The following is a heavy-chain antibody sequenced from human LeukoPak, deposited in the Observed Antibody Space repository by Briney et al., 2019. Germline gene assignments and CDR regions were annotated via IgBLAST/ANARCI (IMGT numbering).Heavy chain of an antibody. D-gene: IGHD6-13*01. CDR3: ARGSSSWYYLDY. J-gene: IGHJ4*02. V-gene: IGHV3-66*01. Sequence: GGSLRLSCVGSGVIVRSNYMTWVRQAPGKGLEWVSILYHGGSTYYADSVKGRFSISRDTSKNTLYLQMNSLRVEDTAVYYCARGSSSWYYLDYWGQGTLVTVSS. CDR2: LYHGGST. CDR1: GVIVRSNY.